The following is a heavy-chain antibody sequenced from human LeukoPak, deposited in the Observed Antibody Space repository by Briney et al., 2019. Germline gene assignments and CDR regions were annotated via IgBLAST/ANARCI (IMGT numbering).Heavy chain of an antibody. Sequence: GGSLRLSCAASGFTFSSYAMHWVRQAPGKGLEWVAVISYDGSNEYYADSVKGRFTISRDNSKNTLYLQMNSLRAEDTAVYYCARDPYLGTTRGNWFDPWGQGTLVTVSS. V-gene: IGHV3-30-3*01. D-gene: IGHD7-27*01. J-gene: IGHJ5*02. CDR2: ISYDGSNE. CDR1: GFTFSSYA. CDR3: ARDPYLGTTRGNWFDP.